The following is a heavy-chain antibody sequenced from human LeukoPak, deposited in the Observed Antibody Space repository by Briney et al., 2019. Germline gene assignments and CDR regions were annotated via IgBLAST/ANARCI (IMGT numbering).Heavy chain of an antibody. V-gene: IGHV1-8*01. J-gene: IGHJ5*02. Sequence: ASVSVSCKASGYTFINNDINWVQQAAGQGLDWMAWIDLKNGNSGYEQNFQGRVTMTTDTSISTAYMELSSLRSEDTAVYYCARSRTRKGFCGGGRCYPAVWCFDPWGQGTLVSVSS. CDR3: ARSRTRKGFCGGGRCYPAVWCFDP. CDR1: GYTFINND. D-gene: IGHD2-15*01. CDR2: IDLKNGNS.